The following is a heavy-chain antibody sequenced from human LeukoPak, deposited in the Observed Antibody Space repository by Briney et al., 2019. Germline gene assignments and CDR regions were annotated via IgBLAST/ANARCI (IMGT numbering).Heavy chain of an antibody. D-gene: IGHD3-16*01. J-gene: IGHJ6*02. CDR3: VRFGVDYDMDV. CDR1: GGSISGHY. V-gene: IGHV4-59*11. CDR2: IQYSGRP. Sequence: PGSGPTLVKPSETLSLTCTVSGGSISGHYWTWIRQPPGKGLEWIGQIQYSGRPDYNPSLKSRVTISADTSKNQLSLKVTSVTGADTAVYYCVRFGVDYDMDVWGQGTTVTVSS.